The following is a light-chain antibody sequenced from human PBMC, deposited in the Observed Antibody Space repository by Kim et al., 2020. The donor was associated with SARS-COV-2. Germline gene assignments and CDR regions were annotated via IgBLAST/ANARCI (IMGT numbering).Light chain of an antibody. Sequence: EIVMTRSPATLSVSPGERATLSCRASQSVSSNLAWYQQKPGQAPRLLIYGASTRATGIPARFSGSGSGTEFTLTISSLQSEDFAVYYCQQYNNWPRALTFGGGTKVDIK. CDR3: QQYNNWPRALT. J-gene: IGKJ4*01. CDR1: QSVSSN. V-gene: IGKV3-15*01. CDR2: GAS.